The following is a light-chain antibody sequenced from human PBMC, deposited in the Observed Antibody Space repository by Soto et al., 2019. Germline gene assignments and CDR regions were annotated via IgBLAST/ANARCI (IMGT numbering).Light chain of an antibody. V-gene: IGKV1-5*03. J-gene: IGKJ1*01. CDR2: KAS. CDR1: QSISTP. Sequence: IKRTQSLYTLCANVGERVTMTWRASQSISTPLAWYQHKPGKAPKLLIYKASTLQSGVPSRFSGSGSGTEFTLTISSLQPDDFAAYYCQHYNSYRWTFGQGTKV. CDR3: QHYNSYRWT.